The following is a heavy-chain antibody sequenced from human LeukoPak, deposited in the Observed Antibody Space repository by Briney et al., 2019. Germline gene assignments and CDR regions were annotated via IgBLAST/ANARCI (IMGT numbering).Heavy chain of an antibody. CDR2: INPSGGST. V-gene: IGHV1-46*01. CDR1: GYTFTSYY. J-gene: IGHJ4*02. D-gene: IGHD2-15*01. Sequence: ASVKVSCKASGYTFTSYYMHWVRQAPGQGLEWMGIINPSGGSTSYAQKFQGRVTMTRDMSTSTVYMELSSLRSEDTAVYYCARDGGYCSGGSCYSPLRRPPYYFDYWGQGTLVTVSS. CDR3: ARDGGYCSGGSCYSPLRRPPYYFDY.